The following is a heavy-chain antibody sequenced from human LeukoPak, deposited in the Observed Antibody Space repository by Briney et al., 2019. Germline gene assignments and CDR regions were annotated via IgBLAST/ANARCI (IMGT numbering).Heavy chain of an antibody. J-gene: IGHJ6*03. V-gene: IGHV6-1*01. Sequence: SQTLSLTCAISGDSVSSNSAAWNWIRQSPSRGLEWLGRTYYRSKWYNDYAVSVKSRITINPDTSKNQFSLQLNSVTPEDTAVYYCARGVLEWLRGGGGSPYYYYYYMDVWGKGTTVTISS. CDR3: ARGVLEWLRGGGGSPYYYYYYMDV. D-gene: IGHD5-12*01. CDR1: GDSVSSNSAA. CDR2: TYYRSKWYN.